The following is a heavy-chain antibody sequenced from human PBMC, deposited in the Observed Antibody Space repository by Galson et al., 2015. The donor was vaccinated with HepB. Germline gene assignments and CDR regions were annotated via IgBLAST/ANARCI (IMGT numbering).Heavy chain of an antibody. J-gene: IGHJ6*02. CDR3: AKALVLLWFGEPLRAYGMYV. CDR2: IRYDGSNK. V-gene: IGHV3-30*02. D-gene: IGHD3-10*01. Sequence: SLRLSCAASGFTFSSYGMHWVRQAPGKGLEWVAFIRYDGSNKYYADSVKGRFTISRDNSKNTLYLQMNSLRAEDTAVYYCAKALVLLWFGEPLRAYGMYVWGQGTTVTVSS. CDR1: GFTFSSYG.